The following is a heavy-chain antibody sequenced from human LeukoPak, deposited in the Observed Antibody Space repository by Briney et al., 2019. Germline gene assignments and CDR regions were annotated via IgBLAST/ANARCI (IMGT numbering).Heavy chain of an antibody. D-gene: IGHD3-3*01. CDR1: GYTFTGYY. Sequence: ASVKVSCKASGYTFTGYYMHWVRQAPGQGLEWMGWINPNSGSTNYAQKFQGRVTMTRDTSISTAYMGLSRLRSDDTAVYYCATYYDFWSGYSYYYGMDVWGQGTTVTVSS. CDR3: ATYYDFWSGYSYYYGMDV. CDR2: INPNSGST. V-gene: IGHV1-2*02. J-gene: IGHJ6*02.